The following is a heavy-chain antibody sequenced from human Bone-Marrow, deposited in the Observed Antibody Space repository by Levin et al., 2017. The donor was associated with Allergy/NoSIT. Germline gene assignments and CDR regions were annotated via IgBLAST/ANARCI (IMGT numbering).Heavy chain of an antibody. CDR3: AREGSGTYVFDI. Sequence: GESLKISCVVSGFSVEDFDMDWVRLVPGKGLEWVSGINWNGGSIGYAGSVKGRFTLSRDNAKNSLHLEINSLRAEDTALYYCAREGSGTYVFDIWGQGTMVTVSS. D-gene: IGHD1/OR15-1a*01. CDR1: GFSVEDFD. V-gene: IGHV3-20*04. CDR2: INWNGGSI. J-gene: IGHJ3*02.